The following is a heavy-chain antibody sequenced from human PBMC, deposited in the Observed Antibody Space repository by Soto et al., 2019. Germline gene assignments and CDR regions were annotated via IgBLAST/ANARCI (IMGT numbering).Heavy chain of an antibody. D-gene: IGHD2-15*01. Sequence: PGGSLRLSCAASGFTFSSYAMHWVRQAPGKGLEWVAVISYDGSNKYYADSVKGRFTISRDNSKNTLYLQMNSLRAEDTAVYYCARDACSGGSCYSGSLDYWGQRTLVTVSS. J-gene: IGHJ4*02. CDR2: ISYDGSNK. V-gene: IGHV3-30-3*01. CDR1: GFTFSSYA. CDR3: ARDACSGGSCYSGSLDY.